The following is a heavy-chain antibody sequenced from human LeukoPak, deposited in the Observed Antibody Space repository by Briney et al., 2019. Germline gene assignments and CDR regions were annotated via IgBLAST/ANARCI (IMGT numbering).Heavy chain of an antibody. V-gene: IGHV1-46*01. D-gene: IGHD3-3*01. CDR1: GYTFTSYY. CDR2: INPSGGST. J-gene: IGHJ4*02. Sequence: GASVKVSCKASGYTFTSYYMHWVRQAPGQGLEWMGIINPSGGSTSYAQKFQGRVTMTRDTSTSTVYMELSSLRSEDTAVYYCAREIPSITIFGVVIYYFDYWGQGTLVTVSS. CDR3: AREIPSITIFGVVIYYFDY.